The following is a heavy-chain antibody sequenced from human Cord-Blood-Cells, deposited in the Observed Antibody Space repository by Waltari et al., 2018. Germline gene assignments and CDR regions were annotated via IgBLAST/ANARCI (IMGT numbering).Heavy chain of an antibody. CDR3: ARVPITMVQGVIITFAFDI. D-gene: IGHD3-10*01. J-gene: IGHJ3*02. CDR2: IYHSGST. CDR1: GYSISSGYY. V-gene: IGHV4-38-2*01. Sequence: QVQLQESGPGLVKPSETLSLTCAVSGYSISSGYYWGWIRQPPGKGLEWIGSIYHSGSTYYNPSLKSRVTISGDTSKNQFSLKLSSVTAADTAVYYCARVPITMVQGVIITFAFDIWGQGTMVTVSS.